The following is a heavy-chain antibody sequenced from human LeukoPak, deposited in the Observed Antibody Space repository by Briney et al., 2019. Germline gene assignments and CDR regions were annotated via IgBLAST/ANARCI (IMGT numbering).Heavy chain of an antibody. D-gene: IGHD3-22*01. Sequence: GGSLRLSCVASGFSFTSAWMSWVRQAPGKGLEWVGHIKSSADGGTTDYAAPVKGRFIISRDDSKDTLYLQVNSLRTDDTAVYYCAKYDTSVNFDYWGQGTLVIVSS. V-gene: IGHV3-15*01. CDR2: IKSSADGGTT. CDR3: AKYDTSVNFDY. J-gene: IGHJ4*02. CDR1: GFSFTSAW.